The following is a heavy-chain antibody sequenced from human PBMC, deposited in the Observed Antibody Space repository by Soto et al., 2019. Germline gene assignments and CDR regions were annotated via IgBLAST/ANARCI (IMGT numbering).Heavy chain of an antibody. J-gene: IGHJ6*04. CDR3: ARSNQGKYYYYALDV. Sequence: SETLSGTCTVSDGSVSDFYWSCIRQPPGKGLECLGYIFQSEAPTYNPSLKSRLTMSIDPSKNQLSLSLSSVTTADTAVSYRARSNQGKYYYYALDVWGKGTTVSASS. V-gene: IGHV4-59*02. CDR2: IFQSEAP. CDR1: DGSVSDFY.